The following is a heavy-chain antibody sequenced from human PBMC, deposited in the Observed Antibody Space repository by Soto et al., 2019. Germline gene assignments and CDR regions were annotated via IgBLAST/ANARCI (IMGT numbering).Heavy chain of an antibody. D-gene: IGHD3-16*01. V-gene: IGHV3-74*01. CDR2: INSDGSSI. CDR1: VFTFSRHW. CDR3: ERVGDGYDVFDI. Sequence: VGSLRLSCASSVFTFSRHWMHCVRQAPGKGLVWVSRINSDGSSINYADSVKGRFTISRDNAKNTLYLQMNSLRAEDTAVYYCERVGDGYDVFDILGQGTMVTVSS. J-gene: IGHJ3*02.